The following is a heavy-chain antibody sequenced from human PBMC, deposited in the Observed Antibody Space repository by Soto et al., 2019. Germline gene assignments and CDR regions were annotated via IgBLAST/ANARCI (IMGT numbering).Heavy chain of an antibody. V-gene: IGHV3-23*01. J-gene: IGHJ4*02. CDR1: GFTFSSYA. Sequence: GGSLILSCAASGFTFSSYAMSWVRQAPGKGLEWVSAISGSGGSTYYADSVKGRFTISRDNSKNILYLQMNSLRAEDTATYYCARDPSPSVAVATAYFGFWGQRTPVTVSS. D-gene: IGHD2-21*01. CDR3: ARDPSPSVAVATAYFGF. CDR2: ISGSGGST.